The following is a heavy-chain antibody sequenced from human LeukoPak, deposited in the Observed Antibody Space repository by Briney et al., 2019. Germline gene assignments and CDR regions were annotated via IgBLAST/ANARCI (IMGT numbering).Heavy chain of an antibody. D-gene: IGHD6-25*01. Sequence: PGGSLRLSCAASGFTFSSYSMNWVRQAPGKGLEWVSSISSSSSYIYYADSVKGRFTISRDNAKNSLYLQMNSLRAEDTALYYCARGVRRRPDAFDIWGQGTMVTVSS. J-gene: IGHJ3*02. CDR3: ARGVRRRPDAFDI. CDR2: ISSSSSYI. CDR1: GFTFSSYS. V-gene: IGHV3-21*04.